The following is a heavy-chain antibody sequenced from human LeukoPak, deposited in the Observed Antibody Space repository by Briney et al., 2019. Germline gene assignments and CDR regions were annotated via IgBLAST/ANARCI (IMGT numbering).Heavy chain of an antibody. J-gene: IGHJ5*02. V-gene: IGHV4-59*01. Sequence: SETLSLTCTVSGGSISSYYWSWIRQPPGNGLEWIGYIYYSGSTNYNPSLKSRVTISVDTSKNQFSLKLSSVTAADTAVYYCARDRRGYGSGSYYRIGGQFDPWGQGTLVTVSS. CDR1: GGSISSYY. CDR2: IYYSGST. D-gene: IGHD3-10*01. CDR3: ARDRRGYGSGSYYRIGGQFDP.